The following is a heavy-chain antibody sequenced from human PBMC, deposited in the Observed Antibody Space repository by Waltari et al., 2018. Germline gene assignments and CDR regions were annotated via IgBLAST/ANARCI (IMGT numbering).Heavy chain of an antibody. D-gene: IGHD4-17*01. V-gene: IGHV3-30*02. J-gene: IGHJ3*01. CDR3: AKDGDYSLPGYDAFDV. Sequence: QVYLLESGGGVVQPGGSLELSCLASGPTFSNFGMHWVRQSPGKGLEWWAFISYVGNKIFDADSGKGRFTISRDNRNNILYLQMNSLRPEDTATYYCAKDGDYSLPGYDAFDVWGQGTVVTVSS. CDR1: GPTFSNFG. CDR2: ISYVGNKI.